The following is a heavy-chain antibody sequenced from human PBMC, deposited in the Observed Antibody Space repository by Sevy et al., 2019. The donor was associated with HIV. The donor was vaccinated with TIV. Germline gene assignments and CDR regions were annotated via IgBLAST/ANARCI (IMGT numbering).Heavy chain of an antibody. D-gene: IGHD3-16*01. CDR3: ARHRGGVVDY. J-gene: IGHJ4*02. CDR2: ISSDGSST. Sequence: GGSLRLSCAASGFTFSSYWMHWVRQAPGKGLVWVSRISSDGSSTNYADSVKGRFTISRDNAKNTLYLQMNSLRAEDTAVDYCARHRGGVVDYCGQGTLVTVSS. V-gene: IGHV3-74*01. CDR1: GFTFSSYW.